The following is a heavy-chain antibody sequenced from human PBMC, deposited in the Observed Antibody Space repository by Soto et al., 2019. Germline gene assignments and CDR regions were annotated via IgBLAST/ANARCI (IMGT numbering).Heavy chain of an antibody. Sequence: QVQLVESGGGVVQPGRSLRLSCAASGFTFSSYGMHWVRQAPGKGLEWVAVISYDGSNKYYADSVKGRFTISRDNSKNTLYLQMNSLRAEDTAVYYCAKDWGYGDYATYGMDVWGQGTTVTVSS. CDR2: ISYDGSNK. D-gene: IGHD4-17*01. CDR1: GFTFSSYG. J-gene: IGHJ6*02. CDR3: AKDWGYGDYATYGMDV. V-gene: IGHV3-30*18.